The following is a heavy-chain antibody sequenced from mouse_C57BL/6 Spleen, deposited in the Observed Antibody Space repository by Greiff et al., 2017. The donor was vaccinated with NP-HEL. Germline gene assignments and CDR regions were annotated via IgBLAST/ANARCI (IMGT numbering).Heavy chain of an antibody. CDR1: GYTFTSYW. CDR2: INPSNGGT. D-gene: IGHD1-1*01. Sequence: QVQLHQPGTELVKPGASVKLSCKASGYTFTSYWMHWVKQRPGQGLEWIGNINPSNGGTNYNEKFKSKATLTVDKSSSTAYMQLSSLTSEDSAVYYCAREEIRTVVAPFDYWGQGTTLTVSS. J-gene: IGHJ2*01. V-gene: IGHV1-53*01. CDR3: AREEIRTVVAPFDY.